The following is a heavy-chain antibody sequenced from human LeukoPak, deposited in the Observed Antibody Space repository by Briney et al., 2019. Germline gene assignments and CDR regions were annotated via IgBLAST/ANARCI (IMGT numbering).Heavy chain of an antibody. CDR1: GGSISSSSYY. D-gene: IGHD3-10*01. CDR3: ASSGNWGYYYMDV. CDR2: IYYSGST. Sequence: PSETLSLTCTVSGGSISSSSYYWGWIRQPPGKGLEWIGSIYYSGSTYYNPSLKSRVTISVDTSKNQFSLKLSSVTAADTAVYYCASSGNWGYYYMDVWGKGTTVTVSS. J-gene: IGHJ6*03. V-gene: IGHV4-39*01.